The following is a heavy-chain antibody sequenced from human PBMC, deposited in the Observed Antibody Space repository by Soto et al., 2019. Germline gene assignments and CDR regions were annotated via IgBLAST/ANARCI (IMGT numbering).Heavy chain of an antibody. CDR1: GDSISRNY. CDR2: ISYSGST. CDR3: ARDPSGHPPLLRSAP. V-gene: IGHV4-59*01. D-gene: IGHD1-26*01. Sequence: QVQLQESGPGLVKPSETLSLTCSVSGDSISRNYWGWIRQPPGKGLEWVGSISYSGSTFYNPSLKSRVTISMDTSQNQLSLRLTSVTAAETAVYYCARDPSGHPPLLRSAPWCQGTLVTVSS. J-gene: IGHJ5*02.